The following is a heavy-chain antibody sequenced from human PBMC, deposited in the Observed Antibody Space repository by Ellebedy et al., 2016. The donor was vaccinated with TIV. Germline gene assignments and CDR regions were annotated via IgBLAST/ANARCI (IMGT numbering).Heavy chain of an antibody. CDR2: ISGSGGGT. V-gene: IGHV3-23*01. CDR1: GFTFSSHA. D-gene: IGHD5-18*01. J-gene: IGHJ4*02. CDR3: AHGGYTSLIDY. Sequence: GGSLRLSCAASGFTFSSHAMSWVRQAPGKGLEWVSAISGSGGGTYYADSVKGRFIISRDNSKNTLYLQMNSLRAEDTAVYYCAHGGYTSLIDYWGQGTLVTVSS.